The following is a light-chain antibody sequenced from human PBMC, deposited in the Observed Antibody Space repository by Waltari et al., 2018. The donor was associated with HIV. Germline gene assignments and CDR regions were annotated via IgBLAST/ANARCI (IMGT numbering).Light chain of an antibody. J-gene: IGKJ1*01. CDR3: QQYFSSPKT. CDR2: WAS. V-gene: IGKV4-1*01. Sequence: DIVLTQSQESLVVSLGERATINCKSSQTVLNRSINRNSLACYQQKRGQPPKLLIDWASSRESGVPDRVSGSGSGTDFTLTISSLQAEDVAIYYWQQYFSSPKTFGPGTKVEV. CDR1: QTVLNRSINRNS.